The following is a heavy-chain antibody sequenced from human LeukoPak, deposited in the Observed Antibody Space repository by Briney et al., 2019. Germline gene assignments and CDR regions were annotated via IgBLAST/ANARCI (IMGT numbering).Heavy chain of an antibody. V-gene: IGHV4-39*07. CDR3: ARDVRWGRYYYGMDV. Sequence: SETLSLTCTVSGGSISSSSYQWGWIRQPPGKGLEWIGSIYYSGSTYYNPSLKSRVTVSVDTSKNQFSLKLSSVTAADTAVYYCARDVRWGRYYYGMDVWGQGTTVTVSS. D-gene: IGHD3-16*01. J-gene: IGHJ6*02. CDR2: IYYSGST. CDR1: GGSISSSSYQ.